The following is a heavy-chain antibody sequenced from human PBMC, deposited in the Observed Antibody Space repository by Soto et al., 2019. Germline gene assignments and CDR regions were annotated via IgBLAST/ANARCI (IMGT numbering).Heavy chain of an antibody. J-gene: IGHJ4*02. CDR3: ARDPDYDY. CDR2: IYYSGST. D-gene: IGHD4-17*01. CDR1: GGSISSYC. Sequence: SETLSLTCTVSGGSISSYCWSWIRQPPGKGLEWIGYIYYSGSTNYNPSLKSRVTISVDTSKNQFSLKLSSVTAADTAVYYCARDPDYDYWGQGTLVTVSS. V-gene: IGHV4-59*01.